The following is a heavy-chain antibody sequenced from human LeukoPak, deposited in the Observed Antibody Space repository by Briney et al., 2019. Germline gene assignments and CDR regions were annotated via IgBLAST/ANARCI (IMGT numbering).Heavy chain of an antibody. CDR3: ARVYRGLLENWFDP. J-gene: IGHJ5*02. Sequence: GASVKVSCKASGYTFTNYGISWVRQAPGQGLEWMGWISAYNGNTNYAQKLQGRVTMTTDTSTSTAYMELRSLRSDDTAVYYCARVYRGLLENWFDPWGQGTLVTVSS. V-gene: IGHV1-18*01. CDR2: ISAYNGNT. CDR1: GYTFTNYG. D-gene: IGHD2-21*01.